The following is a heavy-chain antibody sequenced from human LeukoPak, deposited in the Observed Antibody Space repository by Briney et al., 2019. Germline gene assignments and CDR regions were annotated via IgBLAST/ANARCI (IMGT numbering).Heavy chain of an antibody. CDR1: GFTFDDYA. Sequence: PGASLRLSCTASGFTFDDYAMNWVRQAPGQGLEWISGISWNSGSIGYADSVKGRFTISRDNAKNTLYLQMNSLRAEDTALYYCAKVMLGRNGAFDIWGQGTMVTVSS. CDR2: ISWNSGSI. J-gene: IGHJ3*02. D-gene: IGHD2-8*01. CDR3: AKVMLGRNGAFDI. V-gene: IGHV3-9*01.